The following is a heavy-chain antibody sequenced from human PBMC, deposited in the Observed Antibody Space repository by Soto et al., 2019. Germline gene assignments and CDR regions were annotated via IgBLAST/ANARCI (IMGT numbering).Heavy chain of an antibody. Sequence: PGGSLRLSCAASGFTFSSYGMHWVRQAPGTGLEWVAVIWYDGSNKYYADSVKGRFTISRDNSKNTLYLQMNSLRVEDTAVYYCARSDTPLALDYWGRGTLVTVSS. CDR1: GFTFSSYG. CDR2: IWYDGSNK. J-gene: IGHJ4*02. D-gene: IGHD5-18*01. CDR3: ARSDTPLALDY. V-gene: IGHV3-33*01.